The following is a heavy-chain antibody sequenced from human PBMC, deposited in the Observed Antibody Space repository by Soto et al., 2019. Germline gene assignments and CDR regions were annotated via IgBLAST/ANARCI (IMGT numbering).Heavy chain of an antibody. CDR3: AGELADFGVVIHTHLDY. CDR2: IIPIFGTE. V-gene: IGHV1-69*01. D-gene: IGHD3-3*01. CDR1: GGTFSSYA. Sequence: QVQLVQSGAEVKKPGSSVKVSCKASGGTFSSYAISWVRQAPGQGLEWMGGIIPIFGTENYAQKFQGRVTITADESTSTAYMELSSLRSEDTAVYYCAGELADFGVVIHTHLDYWGQGTLVTVSS. J-gene: IGHJ4*02.